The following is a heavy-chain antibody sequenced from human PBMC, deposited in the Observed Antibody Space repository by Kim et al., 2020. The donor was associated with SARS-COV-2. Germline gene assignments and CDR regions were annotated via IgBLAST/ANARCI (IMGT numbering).Heavy chain of an antibody. D-gene: IGHD6-19*01. CDR1: GFTFKTHA. CDR3: AIGVGKSSGWYYFDD. Sequence: GGSLRLSCAASGFTFKTHAMSWVRQAPGKGLEWISAISGSGGGTYYADFVEGRFTISRDDSKNSLYLQINSLRAEDTAIYYCAIGVGKSSGWYYFDDWGQGTLVPVSS. V-gene: IGHV3-23*01. J-gene: IGHJ4*02. CDR2: ISGSGGGT.